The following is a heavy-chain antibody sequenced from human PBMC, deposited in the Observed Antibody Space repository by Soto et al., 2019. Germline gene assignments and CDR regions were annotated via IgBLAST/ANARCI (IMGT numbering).Heavy chain of an antibody. Sequence: LRLSCAASGFTFSSYGMHWVRQAPGKGLEWVAVIWYDGSNKYYADSVKGRFTISRDNSKNTLYLQMNSLRAEDTAVYYCARSLFGVAPHYYYYYGMDVWGQGTTVTVSS. CDR2: IWYDGSNK. J-gene: IGHJ6*02. D-gene: IGHD3-3*01. V-gene: IGHV3-33*01. CDR3: ARSLFGVAPHYYYYYGMDV. CDR1: GFTFSSYG.